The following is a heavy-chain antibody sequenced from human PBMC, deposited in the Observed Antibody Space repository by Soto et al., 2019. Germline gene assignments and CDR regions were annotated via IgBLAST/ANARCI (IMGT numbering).Heavy chain of an antibody. Sequence: GESLKVSCKGSGYPFNTYWIDWVRQIPGKGLAWMGVIYPGDSETRYSPSFQDQVTISADKSITTAYLQWSSLKASATAIYYCARRRYTYGQRYYFDFWGQGTLVTVSS. D-gene: IGHD5-18*01. CDR1: GYPFNTYW. J-gene: IGHJ4*02. V-gene: IGHV5-51*01. CDR2: IYPGDSET. CDR3: ARRRYTYGQRYYFDF.